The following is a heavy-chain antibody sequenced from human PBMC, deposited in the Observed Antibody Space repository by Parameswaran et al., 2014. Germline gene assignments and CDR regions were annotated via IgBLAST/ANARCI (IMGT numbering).Heavy chain of an antibody. Sequence: VRQAPGKGLEWIGYIYYSGSTNYNPSLKSRVTISVDTSKNQFSLKLSSVTAADTAVYYCARARGVYYDFWSGYYTGGGENWFDPWGQGTLVTVSS. V-gene: IGHV4-59*01. CDR3: ARARGVYYDFWSGYYTGGGENWFDP. J-gene: IGHJ5*02. D-gene: IGHD3-3*01. CDR2: IYYSGST.